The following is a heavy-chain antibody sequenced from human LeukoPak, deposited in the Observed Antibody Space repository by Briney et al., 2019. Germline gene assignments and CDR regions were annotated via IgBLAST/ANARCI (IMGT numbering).Heavy chain of an antibody. CDR3: ARGRWKGSGYVLSDRQRRNWFDP. CDR1: GGNFSSYA. D-gene: IGHD5-12*01. Sequence: SVKVSCKASGGNFSSYAISWVRQAPGQGLEWMGGIIPIFGTANYAQKFQGRVTITADESTSTAYMELSSLRSEDTAVYYCARGRWKGSGYVLSDRQRRNWFDPWGQGTLVTVSS. CDR2: IIPIFGTA. V-gene: IGHV1-69*01. J-gene: IGHJ5*02.